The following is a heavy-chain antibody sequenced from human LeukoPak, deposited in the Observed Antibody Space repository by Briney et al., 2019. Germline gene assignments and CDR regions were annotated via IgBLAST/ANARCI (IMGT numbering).Heavy chain of an antibody. CDR1: GFTVSSNY. J-gene: IGHJ5*02. V-gene: IGHV3-66*01. D-gene: IGHD3-22*01. Sequence: PGGSLRLSCAASGFTVSSNYMSWVRRAPGKGLEWVSVIYSGGSTYYADSVKGRFTISRDNSKNTLYLQMNSLRAEDTAVYYCARDSPGYYDSSGQEWFDPWGQGTLVTVSS. CDR3: ARDSPGYYDSSGQEWFDP. CDR2: IYSGGST.